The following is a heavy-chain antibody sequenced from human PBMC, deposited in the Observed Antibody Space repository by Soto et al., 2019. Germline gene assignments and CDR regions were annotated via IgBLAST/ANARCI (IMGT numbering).Heavy chain of an antibody. CDR3: ARDIGYSSSSPEYFQH. V-gene: IGHV3-7*05. CDR2: IKQDGSEK. Sequence: EVQLVESGGGLVQPGGSLRLSCAASGFTFSSYWMSWVRQAPGKGLEWVANIKQDGSEKYYVDSVKGRFTISRDNAKNSLDLQMNSLRAEDTAVYYCARDIGYSSSSPEYFQHWGQGTLVTVSS. D-gene: IGHD6-6*01. CDR1: GFTFSSYW. J-gene: IGHJ1*01.